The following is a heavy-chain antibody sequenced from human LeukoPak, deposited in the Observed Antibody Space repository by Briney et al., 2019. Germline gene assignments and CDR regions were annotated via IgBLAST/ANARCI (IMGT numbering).Heavy chain of an antibody. J-gene: IGHJ6*04. CDR2: IYSGGST. CDR1: GFTVSSNY. CDR3: AELGITMVGGV. Sequence: GGSLRLSCAASGFTVSSNYMSWVRQAPGKGLEWVSIIYSGGSTFYADSVKGRFTISRDNAKNSLYLQMNSLRAEDTAVYYCAELGITMVGGVWGKGTTVTISS. D-gene: IGHD3-10*02. V-gene: IGHV3-53*01.